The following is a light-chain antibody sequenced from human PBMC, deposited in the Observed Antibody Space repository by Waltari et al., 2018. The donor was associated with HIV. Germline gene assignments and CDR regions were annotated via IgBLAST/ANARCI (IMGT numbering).Light chain of an antibody. Sequence: QSALTQPPSASGSPGHSVTISCAGTSSDVGAYNYVSWYQQHPGKAPKLIIYEVTKRPSGVPGRFSGPESGNAAALTASGLQTDDEAVYCCSSDAGSNSLIVGGGT. CDR3: SSDAGSNSLI. J-gene: IGLJ2*01. CDR1: SSDVGAYNY. V-gene: IGLV2-8*01. CDR2: EVT.